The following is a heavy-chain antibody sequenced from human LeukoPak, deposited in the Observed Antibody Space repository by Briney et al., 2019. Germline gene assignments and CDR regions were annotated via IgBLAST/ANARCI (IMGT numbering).Heavy chain of an antibody. CDR2: IYHSGST. CDR1: GGSTSTYY. Sequence: PSETLSLTCTVSGGSTSTYYWSWIRQPPGKGLEWIGYIYHSGSTNYNPSLKSRVTISVDTSKNQFSLKLNSVTAADTAVYYCARANTWIQLFDYWGQGTLVTVSS. V-gene: IGHV4-59*01. J-gene: IGHJ4*02. CDR3: ARANTWIQLFDY. D-gene: IGHD5-18*01.